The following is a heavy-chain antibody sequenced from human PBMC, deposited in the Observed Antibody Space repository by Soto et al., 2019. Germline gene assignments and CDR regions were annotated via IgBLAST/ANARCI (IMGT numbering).Heavy chain of an antibody. D-gene: IGHD2-15*01. Sequence: ATWSLSCAVYGGSFSGYCRSWLRQPPGKGLEWIGEINHSGSTNYNPALKSRVTISVDTSKNQFSLELSSVTAADTAVYYCARERSNRRVVKQKTTSYFYYWAQGTPVTVS. CDR3: ARERSNRRVVKQKTTSYFYY. V-gene: IGHV4-34*01. CDR2: INHSGST. J-gene: IGHJ4*02. CDR1: GGSFSGYC.